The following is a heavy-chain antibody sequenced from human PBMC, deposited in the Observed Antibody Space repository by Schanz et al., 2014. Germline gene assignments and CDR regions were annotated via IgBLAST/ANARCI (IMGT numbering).Heavy chain of an antibody. CDR3: ARKADSSGTGDY. CDR1: RFTFSSYS. Sequence: EVQLVESGGGLVKPGGSLRLSCEASRFTFSSYSFNWVRQAPGKGLEWVSLIYSGGDTNYAGSVKGRFTISRDGSKNTLYLQMNSLRAEDTAVYYCARKADSSGTGDYWGQGTLVTVSS. D-gene: IGHD6-19*01. CDR2: IYSGGDT. V-gene: IGHV3-66*01. J-gene: IGHJ4*02.